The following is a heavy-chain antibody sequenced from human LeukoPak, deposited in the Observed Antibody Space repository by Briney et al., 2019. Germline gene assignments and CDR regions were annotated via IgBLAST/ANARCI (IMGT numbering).Heavy chain of an antibody. CDR3: ARVLSRHSSGKGPDY. D-gene: IGHD3-10*01. J-gene: IGHJ4*02. V-gene: IGHV1-2*02. Sequence: ASVKVSCKASGYTFTGYYMHWVRQAPGQGLEWMGWINPNSGGTNYAQKFQGRVTMTRGTSISTAYMELRRLRSDDTAVYYWARVLSRHSSGKGPDYWGQGTLVTVSS. CDR1: GYTFTGYY. CDR2: INPNSGGT.